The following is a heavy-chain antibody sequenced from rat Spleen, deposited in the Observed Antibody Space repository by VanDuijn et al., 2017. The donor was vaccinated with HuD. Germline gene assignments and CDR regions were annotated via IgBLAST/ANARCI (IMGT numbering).Heavy chain of an antibody. V-gene: IGHV5-29*01. CDR1: GFAFSDFF. D-gene: IGHD4-3*01. J-gene: IGHJ3*01. CDR2: ISSDGSTT. Sequence: EVRLVESDGGLVQPGGSLKLSCAASGFAFSDFFMAWVRQAPAKGLEWVATISSDGSTTYYRDSVKGRFTISRDNAKNTQYLQMDSLRSEDTATYYCVRQETSGYSNWFGYWGQGTLVTVSS. CDR3: VRQETSGYSNWFGY.